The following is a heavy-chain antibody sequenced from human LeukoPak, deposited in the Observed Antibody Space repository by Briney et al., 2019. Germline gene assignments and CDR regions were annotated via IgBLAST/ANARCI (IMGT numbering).Heavy chain of an antibody. V-gene: IGHV4-59*01. D-gene: IGHD1-26*01. J-gene: IGHJ3*02. CDR1: GGSISGYY. Sequence: PSETLSLTCTVSGGSISGYYWSWIRQPPGKGLEWIGYIYYSGSTSYSPSLKSRVTISVDTSKNQFSLKLSSVTAADTAVYYCAREGARWEPSFSAFDIWGQGTMVTVSS. CDR2: IYYSGST. CDR3: AREGARWEPSFSAFDI.